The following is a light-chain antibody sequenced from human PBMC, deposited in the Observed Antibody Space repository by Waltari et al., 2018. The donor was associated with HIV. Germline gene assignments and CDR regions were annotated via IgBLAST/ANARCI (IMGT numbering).Light chain of an antibody. Sequence: QSVLTQPPSVSGTPGQRVSISCAGSNSDIGRNNVNWYQQLPGTAPKLLIYSNNQRPSGVPDRFSGSKSGSLASLAITGLQSEDEAEYHCASWDDSLNGVVFGGGTKLTVL. V-gene: IGLV1-44*01. CDR1: NSDIGRNN. J-gene: IGLJ2*01. CDR2: SNN. CDR3: ASWDDSLNGVV.